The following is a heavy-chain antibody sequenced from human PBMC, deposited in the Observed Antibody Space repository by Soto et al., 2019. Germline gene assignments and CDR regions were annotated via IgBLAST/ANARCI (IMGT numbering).Heavy chain of an antibody. CDR1: GGSISSSSYY. CDR2: IYYSGST. V-gene: IGHV4-39*01. Sequence: PSETLSLTCTVSGGSISSSSYYWGWIRQPPGKGLEWIGSIYYSGSTYYNPSLKSRVTISVDTSKNQFSLKLSSVTAADTAVYYCARRNTVTTSDYYYYYMDVWGKGTTVTSP. CDR3: ARRNTVTTSDYYYYYMDV. D-gene: IGHD4-17*01. J-gene: IGHJ6*03.